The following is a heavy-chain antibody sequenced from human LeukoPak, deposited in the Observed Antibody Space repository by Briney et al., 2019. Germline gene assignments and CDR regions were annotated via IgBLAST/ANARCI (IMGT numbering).Heavy chain of an antibody. J-gene: IGHJ5*02. Sequence: PSETLSLTCAVSGGSISSYYWSWIRQPPGKGLEWIGYIYYSGSTNYNPSLKSRVTISVDTSKNQFSLKLSSVTAADTAVYYCARQRPFNGFDPWGQGTLVTVSS. CDR3: ARQRPFNGFDP. CDR1: GGSISSYY. V-gene: IGHV4-59*08. CDR2: IYYSGST. D-gene: IGHD1-1*01.